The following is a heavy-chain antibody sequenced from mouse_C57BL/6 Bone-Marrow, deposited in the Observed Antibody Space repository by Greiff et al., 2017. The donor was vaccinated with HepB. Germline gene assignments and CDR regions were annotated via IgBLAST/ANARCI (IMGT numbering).Heavy chain of an antibody. CDR3: ARYPLSMDY. Sequence: EGKIEESGGGGGQPGGDGSLCCAASGGKFTDYYMSWVRQPPGKGLEWLGFIRNKANGYTTEYSASVKGRFTISRDNSQSILYLQMNALRAEDSATYYCARYPLSMDYWGQGTSVTVSS. CDR2: IRNKANGYTT. D-gene: IGHD6-1*01. J-gene: IGHJ4*01. CDR1: GGKFTDYY. V-gene: IGHV7-3*01.